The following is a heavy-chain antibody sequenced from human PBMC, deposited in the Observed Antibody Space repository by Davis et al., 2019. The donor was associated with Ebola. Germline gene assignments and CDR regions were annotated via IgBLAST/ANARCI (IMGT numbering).Heavy chain of an antibody. CDR1: GFTFSCSA. CDR2: IRSKANSYAT. CDR3: TGTVTTIDY. Sequence: GESLKISCAASGFTFSCSAMHWVRQASGKGLEWVGRIRSKANSYATAYAASVKGRFTISRDDSKNTAYLQMNSLKTEDTAVYYCTGTVTTIDYWGQGTLVTVSS. V-gene: IGHV3-73*01. D-gene: IGHD4-17*01. J-gene: IGHJ4*02.